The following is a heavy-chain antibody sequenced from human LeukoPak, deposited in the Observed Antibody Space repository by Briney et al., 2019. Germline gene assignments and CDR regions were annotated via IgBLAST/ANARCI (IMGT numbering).Heavy chain of an antibody. CDR3: ARAHSLTMVRGVILKENWFDP. J-gene: IGHJ5*02. Sequence: ASVRSSCKTFSYTFTSYGVSWVRQAPGQGLEWMGWISAYNGNTNYAQKLQGRVTMTTDTSKSTAYMELRRLRSDDTAVYYCARAHSLTMVRGVILKENWFDPWGQGTLVTVSS. V-gene: IGHV1-18*04. CDR2: ISAYNGNT. D-gene: IGHD3-10*01. CDR1: SYTFTSYG.